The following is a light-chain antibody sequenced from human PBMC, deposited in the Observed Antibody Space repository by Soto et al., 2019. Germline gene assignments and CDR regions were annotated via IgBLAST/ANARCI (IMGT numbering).Light chain of an antibody. CDR2: EVS. CDR3: ASYTISNTLV. V-gene: IGLV2-14*01. Sequence: QSALTQPASVSGSPGQSITISCTGTSSDVGTNNYVSWYQQDPGKAPKLMIFEVSNRPSGVSSRFSGSKSGNTASLTISGLQTEDEADYYCASYTISNTLVFGGGTKLTVL. CDR1: SSDVGTNNY. J-gene: IGLJ3*02.